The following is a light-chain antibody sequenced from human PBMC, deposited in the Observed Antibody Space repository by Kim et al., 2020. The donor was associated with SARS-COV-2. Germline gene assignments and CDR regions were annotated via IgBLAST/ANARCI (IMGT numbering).Light chain of an antibody. CDR1: DIGSKS. CDR3: QVWDTTSDHWV. CDR2: YDS. V-gene: IGLV3-21*01. J-gene: IGLJ3*02. Sequence: SYELTQPPSVSVAPGKTARITCGGDDIGSKSVHWYQQRPGQAPVLVIFYDSDRPSGIPERLSGSNSGSTATLTINRVEAGDEADYYCQVWDTTSDHWVFGGGTQLTVL.